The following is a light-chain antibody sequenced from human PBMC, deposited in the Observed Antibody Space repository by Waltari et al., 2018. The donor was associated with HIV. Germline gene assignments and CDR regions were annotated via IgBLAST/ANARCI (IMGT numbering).Light chain of an antibody. J-gene: IGLJ3*02. CDR2: GVD. CDR3: SSYANTDTLL. V-gene: IGLV2-14*01. CDR1: SSDIGTYNL. Sequence: QSALTQPASVSGSPRQSITISCTGTSSDIGTYNLVSWYRQYPGMAPQLVIHGVDTRLSGVSDRFSGSKSGNVASLTIASLQSEDEAEYYCSSYANTDTLLFGGGTKLTVL.